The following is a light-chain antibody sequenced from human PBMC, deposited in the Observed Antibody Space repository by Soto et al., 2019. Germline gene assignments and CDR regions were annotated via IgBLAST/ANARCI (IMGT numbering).Light chain of an antibody. CDR2: KAS. CDR1: QSISSW. V-gene: IGKV1-5*03. J-gene: IGKJ1*01. Sequence: DLQMTQSPSTLSASVGDRVTITCRASQSISSWLAWYQQKPGKAPKLLIYKASSLESGVPSRFSGSGSGTEFTLTISSLQPDDFATYYCQQFWTFGQGTKVDIK. CDR3: QQFWT.